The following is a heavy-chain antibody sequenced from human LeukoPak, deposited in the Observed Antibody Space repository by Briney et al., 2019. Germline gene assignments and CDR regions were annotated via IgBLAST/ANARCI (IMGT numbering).Heavy chain of an antibody. J-gene: IGHJ4*02. CDR1: GRSITTSIYY. V-gene: IGHV4-39*07. CDR2: IYDTETT. CDR3: AEDCSSTSCYPS. D-gene: IGHD2-2*01. Sequence: SETLSLTCTVSGRSITTSIYYWGWIRQPPGKGLEWIGNIYDTETTYYNPSLQSRVTISVDKSKNQFSLKLNSVTAADTAVYYCAEDCSSTSCYPSWGQGTLVTVSS.